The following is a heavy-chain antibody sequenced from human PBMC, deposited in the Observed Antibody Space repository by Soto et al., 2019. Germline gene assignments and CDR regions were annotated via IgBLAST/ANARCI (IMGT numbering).Heavy chain of an antibody. Sequence: WWSLRLACVSSVFTFLDSAMNWARQAPGKGLEWVSAISDSGTITDYADSVKGRFTISRDNSKNTLYLQMNTLRAEDTALYYCAKAPVGRLDYWGQGTLVTVSS. CDR2: ISDSGTIT. J-gene: IGHJ4*02. D-gene: IGHD1-26*01. CDR3: AKAPVGRLDY. CDR1: VFTFLDSA. V-gene: IGHV3-23*01.